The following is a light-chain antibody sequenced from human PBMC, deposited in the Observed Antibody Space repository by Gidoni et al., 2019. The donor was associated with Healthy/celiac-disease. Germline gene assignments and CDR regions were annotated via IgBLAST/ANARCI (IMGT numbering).Light chain of an antibody. J-gene: IGLJ2*01. CDR3: SSYTSSSTRVV. CDR1: SSDVGSYNR. Sequence: QSALTQPPSVSGSPGQSVTISCTGTSSDVGSYNRVSWYQQPPGTAPKLMIYDVSNRPSGVPDRFSGSKSGNTASLTISGLQAEDEADYYCSSYTSSSTRVVFGGGTKLTVL. V-gene: IGLV2-18*02. CDR2: DVS.